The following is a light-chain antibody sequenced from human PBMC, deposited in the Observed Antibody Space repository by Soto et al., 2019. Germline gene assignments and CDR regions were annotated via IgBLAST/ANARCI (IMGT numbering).Light chain of an antibody. J-gene: IGLJ2*01. Sequence: SYELTQPPSVSVSPGQTASITCFGDKLADKYASWYQVKPGQSPVLVIYQDTKRPSGIPERFSGSTSGTTATLTISGTQGMDEADYFCKAWDTSAVIFGGGTKLTVL. CDR2: QDT. CDR3: KAWDTSAVI. CDR1: KLADKY. V-gene: IGLV3-1*01.